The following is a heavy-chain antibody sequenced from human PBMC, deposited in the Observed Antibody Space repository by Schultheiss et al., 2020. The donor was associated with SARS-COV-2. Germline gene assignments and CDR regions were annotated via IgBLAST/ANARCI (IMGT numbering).Heavy chain of an antibody. J-gene: IGHJ6*03. V-gene: IGHV3-21*01. CDR1: GFTFSSYS. CDR2: ISSSSSYI. CDR3: VRFLGWRYYYYMDV. Sequence: GGSLRLSCAASGFTFSSYSMNWVRQAPGKGLEWVSSISSSSSYIYYADSVKGRFTISRDNAKNSLYLQMNSLRAEDTAVYYCVRFLGWRYYYYMDVWGKGTTVTVSS. D-gene: IGHD3-3*01.